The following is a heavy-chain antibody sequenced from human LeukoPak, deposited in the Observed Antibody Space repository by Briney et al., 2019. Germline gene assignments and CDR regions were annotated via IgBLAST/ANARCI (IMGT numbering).Heavy chain of an antibody. CDR3: ARGPITIFGVVISSLIPYIDY. J-gene: IGHJ4*02. V-gene: IGHV3-30*19. CDR1: GFTFSNYG. D-gene: IGHD3-3*01. Sequence: GGSLRLSCAASGFTFSNYGMHWVRQAPGKGLDWVAAIWHDGIDKYYADSVKGRFTISRDNSKNTLYLQMNSLRAEDTAVYYCARGPITIFGVVISSLIPYIDYWGQGTLVTVSS. CDR2: IWHDGIDK.